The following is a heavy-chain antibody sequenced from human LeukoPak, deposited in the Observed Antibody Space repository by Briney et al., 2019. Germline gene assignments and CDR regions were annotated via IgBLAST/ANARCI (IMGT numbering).Heavy chain of an antibody. CDR2: INHSGST. CDR1: GGSFSGYY. J-gene: IGHJ4*02. V-gene: IGHV4-34*01. D-gene: IGHD5-18*01. Sequence: PSETLSLTCAVYGGSFSGYYWSWIRQPPGKGLEWIGEINHSGSTNYNPSLKSRVTISVDRSKNQFSLKLSSVTAADTAVYYCASRGYVYGHFDYWGQGTLVTVSS. CDR3: ASRGYVYGHFDY.